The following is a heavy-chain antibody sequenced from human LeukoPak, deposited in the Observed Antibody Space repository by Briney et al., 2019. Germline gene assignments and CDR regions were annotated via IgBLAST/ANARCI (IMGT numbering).Heavy chain of an antibody. J-gene: IGHJ5*02. CDR1: GYTFTGYY. D-gene: IGHD1-26*01. Sequence: ASVKVSCKASGYTFTGYYMHWVRQAPGQGPEWMGWINPNNGGTNYVQKFQGRVTMTRDTSISISTAYMELSSLRSDDTAVYYCARDLSPVGATHNWFDPWGQGTLVTVSS. V-gene: IGHV1-2*02. CDR2: INPNNGGT. CDR3: ARDLSPVGATHNWFDP.